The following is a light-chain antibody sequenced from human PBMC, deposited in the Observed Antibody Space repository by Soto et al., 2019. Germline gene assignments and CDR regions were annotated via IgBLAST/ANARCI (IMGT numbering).Light chain of an antibody. CDR2: GAS. Sequence: EIVMTQSPATLSVSPGERATLSCRASQSVSSNLAWYQQKPGQAPRLLIYGASTSATGIPARFSGSGSGTEFTLTISSLQSEDFAVYYCQEYNNWSWTFGQGSKVEIE. CDR1: QSVSSN. CDR3: QEYNNWSWT. V-gene: IGKV3-15*01. J-gene: IGKJ1*01.